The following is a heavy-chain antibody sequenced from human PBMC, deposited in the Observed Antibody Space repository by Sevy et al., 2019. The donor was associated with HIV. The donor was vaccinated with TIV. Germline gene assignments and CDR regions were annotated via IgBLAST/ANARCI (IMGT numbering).Heavy chain of an antibody. J-gene: IGHJ6*02. D-gene: IGHD1-26*01. CDR2: LDGSGGST. CDR1: GFTFSSYA. Sequence: GGCLRLSCAASGFTFSSYAMSWVRQAPGKGLKWVSALDGSGGSTYSADSVKGRFTISRDNSKNTLYLQMNSLRAEDTAIYFCARVVGALPGYYYGMDVWGQGTTVTVSS. CDR3: ARVVGALPGYYYGMDV. V-gene: IGHV3-23*01.